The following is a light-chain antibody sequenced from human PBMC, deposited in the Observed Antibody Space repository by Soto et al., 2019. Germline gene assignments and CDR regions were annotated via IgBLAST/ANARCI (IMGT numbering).Light chain of an antibody. CDR3: QHYNHWPYT. CDR1: QSVSSY. Sequence: EIVMTQSPVTLSVSPGERATLSCRASQSVSSYLAWYQQKPGQAPRLLIYDASNRATGIPARFSGSGSGTDFTLTISSLEPEDFAVYYCQHYNHWPYTFGQGTKVDIK. CDR2: DAS. V-gene: IGKV3-11*01. J-gene: IGKJ2*01.